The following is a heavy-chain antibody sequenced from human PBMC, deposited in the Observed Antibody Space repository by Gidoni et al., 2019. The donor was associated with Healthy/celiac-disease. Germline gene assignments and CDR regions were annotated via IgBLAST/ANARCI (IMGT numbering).Heavy chain of an antibody. CDR2: IKSKTDGGTT. CDR3: TTANPDHIKGRENYYYYGMDV. D-gene: IGHD2-21*01. V-gene: IGHV3-15*07. J-gene: IGHJ6*02. Sequence: EVQLVESGGGLVKPGGSLRLSCAASGFPFSNAWMNWVRQAPGKGLEWVCRIKSKTDGGTTDYAAPVKGRFTISRDDSKNTLYLQMNSLKTEDTAVYYCTTANPDHIKGRENYYYYGMDVWGQGTTVTVSS. CDR1: GFPFSNAW.